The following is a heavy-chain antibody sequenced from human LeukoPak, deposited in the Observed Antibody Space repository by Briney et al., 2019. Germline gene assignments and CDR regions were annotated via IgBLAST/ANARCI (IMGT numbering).Heavy chain of an antibody. CDR1: GFTFSSYE. V-gene: IGHV3-48*03. CDR2: ISSSGSTI. CDR3: ARDPKTRGYSGYDLDY. J-gene: IGHJ4*02. D-gene: IGHD5-12*01. Sequence: GGSLRLSCAASGFTFSSYEMNWVREAPGKGLEWVSYISSSGSTIYYADSVTGRFTFSRDNAKNTLYLQMNSLRAEDTAVYYCARDPKTRGYSGYDLDYWGQGTLVTVSS.